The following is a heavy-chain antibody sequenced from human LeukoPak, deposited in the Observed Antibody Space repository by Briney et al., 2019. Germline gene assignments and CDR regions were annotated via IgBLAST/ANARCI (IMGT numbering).Heavy chain of an antibody. CDR3: AKVSEITMIGGYYFDY. Sequence: PGWSLRLSFVSCGCIFSSYARSWVRQAPGKGLEGVSAICGSGGSTYYVDCVRGRFTISRDNSKNTLYLQMNSLRAEDTAVYYCAKVSEITMIGGYYFDYWGQGTLVTVSS. CDR2: ICGSGGST. J-gene: IGHJ4*02. CDR1: GCIFSSYA. V-gene: IGHV3-23*01. D-gene: IGHD3-22*01.